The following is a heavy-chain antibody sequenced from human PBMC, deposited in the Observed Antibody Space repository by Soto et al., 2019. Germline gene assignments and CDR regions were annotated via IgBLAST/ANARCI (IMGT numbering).Heavy chain of an antibody. D-gene: IGHD6-13*01. J-gene: IGHJ4*02. CDR1: GYTFTSYY. CDR2: INPSGGST. V-gene: IGHV1-46*01. Sequence: ASVKVSCKASGYTFTSYYMHWVRQAPRQGLEWMGIINPSGGSTSYAQKFQGRVTMTRDTSTSTVYMELSSLRSEDTAVDYCARGPGIAAACSRDSYWGQGTLVTVSS. CDR3: ARGPGIAAACSRDSY.